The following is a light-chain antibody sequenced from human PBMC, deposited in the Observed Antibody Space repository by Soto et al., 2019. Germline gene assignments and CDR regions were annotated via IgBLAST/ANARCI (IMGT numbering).Light chain of an antibody. V-gene: IGKV3-20*01. CDR2: GGS. CDR3: QQYRNWPVT. Sequence: IVLTQSPGTLSLSPGERATLSCRSSQSISSSSLAWYQQKPGQAPRLLIYGGSSRATGIPARFSGIESGTEFTLTISSLQSEDFAIYYCQQYRNWPVTFGGGTKVDIK. J-gene: IGKJ4*01. CDR1: QSISSSS.